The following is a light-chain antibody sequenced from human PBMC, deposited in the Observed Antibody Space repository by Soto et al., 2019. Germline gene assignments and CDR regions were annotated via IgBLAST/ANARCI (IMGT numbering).Light chain of an antibody. J-gene: IGKJ4*01. V-gene: IGKV1-39*01. Sequence: DIQMTQSPSTLSASVVDRVTITCRASQSISSWLAWYQQKPGKAPNLLIYTASSLQVGLPSRFSGSGSGTDFTLTISSLQPEDSATYYCQQSFGTPLTFGGGTKVDIK. CDR1: QSISSW. CDR3: QQSFGTPLT. CDR2: TAS.